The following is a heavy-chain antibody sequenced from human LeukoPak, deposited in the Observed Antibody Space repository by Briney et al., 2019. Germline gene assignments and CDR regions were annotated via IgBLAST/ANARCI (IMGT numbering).Heavy chain of an antibody. CDR3: AKDPLWFGDSNWFDH. J-gene: IGHJ5*02. CDR1: GFTFSSYG. V-gene: IGHV3-30*02. D-gene: IGHD3-10*01. CDR2: IRYDGSNK. Sequence: GGSLRLSRAASGFTFSSYGMHWVRQAPGKGLEWVAFIRYDGSNKYYADSVKGRFTISRDNSKNTLYLQMNSLRAEDTAVYYCAKDPLWFGDSNWFDHWGQGTLVTVSS.